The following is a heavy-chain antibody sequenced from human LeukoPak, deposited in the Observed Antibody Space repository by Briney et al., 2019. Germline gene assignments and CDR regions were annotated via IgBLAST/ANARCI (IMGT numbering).Heavy chain of an antibody. CDR1: GFTFTSSA. Sequence: GASVKVSCKASGFTFTSSAVQWVRQARGQRLEWIGWIVVGSGNTNYAQKFQERVTITRDTYASTAYMELSSLRSEDTAVYYCARDSDDYYYYYYGMDVWGQGTTVTVSS. J-gene: IGHJ6*02. CDR3: ARDSDDYYYYYYGMDV. V-gene: IGHV1-58*01. CDR2: IVVGSGNT. D-gene: IGHD4-11*01.